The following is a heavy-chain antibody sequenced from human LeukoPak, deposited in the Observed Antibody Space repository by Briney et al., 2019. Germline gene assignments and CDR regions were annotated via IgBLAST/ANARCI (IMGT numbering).Heavy chain of an antibody. Sequence: TGGSLRLSCAASGINFRTSGMHWVRQAPGKGLEWVTFIQNDGSDKYYAASVKGRFTISRDNSKNTVYLHMNSLRADDTALYYCAREGGRAAAGRFDYWGQGTPVTVSS. CDR1: GINFRTSG. V-gene: IGHV3-30*02. D-gene: IGHD6-13*01. CDR2: IQNDGSDK. CDR3: AREGGRAAAGRFDY. J-gene: IGHJ4*02.